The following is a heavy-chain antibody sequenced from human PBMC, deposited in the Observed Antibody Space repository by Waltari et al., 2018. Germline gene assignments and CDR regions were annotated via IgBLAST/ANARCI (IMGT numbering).Heavy chain of an antibody. Sequence: EVQLLESGGGLVQPGGSLRLSCAASGFTFSSYAMSWVRQAPGKGLEWVSAISGSSSYIYYADSVKGRFTISRDNAKNSLYLQMNSLRAEDTAVYYCARDPGVVVTAMSTRYFDLWGRGTLVTVSS. J-gene: IGHJ2*01. D-gene: IGHD2-21*02. CDR1: GFTFSSYA. V-gene: IGHV3-21*01. CDR2: ISGSSSYI. CDR3: ARDPGVVVTAMSTRYFDL.